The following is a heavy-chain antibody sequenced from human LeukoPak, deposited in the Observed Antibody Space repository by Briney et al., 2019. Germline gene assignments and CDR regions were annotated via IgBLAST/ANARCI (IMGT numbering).Heavy chain of an antibody. CDR1: GGSISSYY. Sequence: SETLSLTCTVSGGSISSYYWSWIRQPPGKGLEWIGYIYDSGSTNYNPSLKSRVTISVDTSKNQFSLKLSSVTAADTAVYYCARAGFQWLDFDYWGQGTLVTVSS. J-gene: IGHJ4*02. D-gene: IGHD6-19*01. CDR3: ARAGFQWLDFDY. V-gene: IGHV4-59*01. CDR2: IYDSGST.